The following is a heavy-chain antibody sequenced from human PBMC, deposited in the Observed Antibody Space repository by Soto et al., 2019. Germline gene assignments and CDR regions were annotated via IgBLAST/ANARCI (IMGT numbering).Heavy chain of an antibody. CDR1: GFTFSNYG. J-gene: IGHJ4*02. CDR3: AKEKAPEGGNSLGYFDY. CDR2: ISGSGDTT. V-gene: IGHV3-23*01. D-gene: IGHD4-4*01. Sequence: PGGSLRLSCAASGFTFSNYGMSWVRRAPGKGLEWVSVISGSGDTTYYADSVKGRFTFSRDNSKNTLYLQMNSLRTEDTAVYYCAKEKAPEGGNSLGYFDYWGQGTLVTVSS.